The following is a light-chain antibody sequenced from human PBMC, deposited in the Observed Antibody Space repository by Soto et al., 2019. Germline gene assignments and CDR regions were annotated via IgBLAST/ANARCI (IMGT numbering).Light chain of an antibody. Sequence: QSVLTQPPSASGTPGQRVTISCSGSSSNIGSNYVYWYQQLPGTAPKLLIYRNNQRPSEVPDRFSGSKSGTSASLAISGLRSEDAADYYCAAWDDSLSGVVFGGGTKLTVL. V-gene: IGLV1-47*01. CDR1: SSNIGSNY. CDR2: RNN. CDR3: AAWDDSLSGVV. J-gene: IGLJ2*01.